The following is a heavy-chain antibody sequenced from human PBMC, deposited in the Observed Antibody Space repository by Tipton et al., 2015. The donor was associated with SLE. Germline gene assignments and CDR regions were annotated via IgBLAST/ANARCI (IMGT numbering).Heavy chain of an antibody. CDR2: IYTSGST. J-gene: IGHJ4*02. V-gene: IGHV4-4*09. CDR3: ARRLAAAGAHFDY. Sequence: TLSLTCTVSGGSISSYYWSWIRQPAGKGLEWIGYIYTSGSTNYNPSLKSRVTISVDTSKNQFSLKLSSVTAADTAVYYCARRLAAAGAHFDYWGQGTLVTVSS. CDR1: GGSISSYY. D-gene: IGHD6-13*01.